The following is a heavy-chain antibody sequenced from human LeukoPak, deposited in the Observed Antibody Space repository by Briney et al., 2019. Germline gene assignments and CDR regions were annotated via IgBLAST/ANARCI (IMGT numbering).Heavy chain of an antibody. CDR3: ARLKEV. CDR1: GFTFSSYW. D-gene: IGHD4/OR15-4a*01. CDR2: INSDGTGT. Sequence: GGSLRLSCAASGFTFSSYWMHWVRQAPGKGLVGVSRINSDGTGTTYADSVKGRFTISRDNAKSTLYLQMSSLRVDDTAVYYCARLKEVWGQGTMVTVSS. V-gene: IGHV3-74*01. J-gene: IGHJ3*01.